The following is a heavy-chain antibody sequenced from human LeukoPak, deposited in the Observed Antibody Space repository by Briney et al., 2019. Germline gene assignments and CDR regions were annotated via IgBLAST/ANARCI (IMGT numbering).Heavy chain of an antibody. J-gene: IGHJ3*02. V-gene: IGHV1-18*01. Sequence: ASVKVSCKASGGTLSSYAISWVRQAPGQGLEWMGWISAYNGNTNYAQKLQGRVTMTTDTSTSTAYMELRSLRSDDTAVYYCASSSSSWYSGAFDIWGQGTMVTVSS. CDR1: GGTLSSYA. CDR3: ASSSSSWYSGAFDI. CDR2: ISAYNGNT. D-gene: IGHD6-13*01.